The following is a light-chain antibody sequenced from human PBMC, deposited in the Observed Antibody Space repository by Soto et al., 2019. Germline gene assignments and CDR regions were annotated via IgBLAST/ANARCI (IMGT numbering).Light chain of an antibody. CDR2: GAS. V-gene: IGKV3-15*01. J-gene: IGKJ4*01. Sequence: EVVMTQSPASLSASPGERVTLSCRASQNIRSSLAWYQQRPGQAPRLLIYGASTRATGIPARFSGSGSGTDFTLTISRLEPEDFAVYHCQQYSTSPLTFGGGTKVDIK. CDR3: QQYSTSPLT. CDR1: QNIRSS.